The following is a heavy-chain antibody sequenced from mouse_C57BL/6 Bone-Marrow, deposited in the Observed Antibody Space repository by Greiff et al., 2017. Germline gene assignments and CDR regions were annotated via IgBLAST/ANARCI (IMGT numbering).Heavy chain of an antibody. CDR2: IDPSDSYT. D-gene: IGHD1-1*01. Sequence: QVQLQQPGAELVKPGASVKLSCKASGYTFTSYWMQWVKQRPGQGLEWIGEIDPSDSYTNYNQTFKGKATLTVDPSSSTAYMQLSSLTSEDSAVYYFAREVVMYYFDYWGQGPTLTVSS. J-gene: IGHJ2*01. CDR3: AREVVMYYFDY. CDR1: GYTFTSYW. V-gene: IGHV1-50*01.